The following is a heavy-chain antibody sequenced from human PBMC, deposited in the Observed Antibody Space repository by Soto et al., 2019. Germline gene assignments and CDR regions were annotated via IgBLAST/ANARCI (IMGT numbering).Heavy chain of an antibody. J-gene: IGHJ6*03. D-gene: IGHD3-10*01. CDR1: GYSFTSYW. CDR2: IYPGDSDT. CDR3: ARRTPGSYYSYYMDV. V-gene: IGHV5-51*01. Sequence: PGESLKISCKGSGYSFTSYWIGWVRQMPGKGLEWMGIIYPGDSDTRYSPSFQGQVTISADKSISTAYLQWSSLKASDTAMYYCARRTPGSYYSYYMDVWGKGNTVTVSS.